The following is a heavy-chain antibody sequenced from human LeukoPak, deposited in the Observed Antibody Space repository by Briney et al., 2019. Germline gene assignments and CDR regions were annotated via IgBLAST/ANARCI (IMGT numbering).Heavy chain of an antibody. CDR1: GFTFSSYW. D-gene: IGHD3-22*01. J-gene: IGHJ4*02. CDR3: AREANYYDSSGYSDAFDY. CDR2: IKQDGSEK. V-gene: IGHV3-7*01. Sequence: GGSLRLSCAASGFTFSSYWMSWVRQAPGKGLEWVANIKQDGSEKYYVDSVKGRFTIYRDNARNSLYLQMNSLRAEDTAVYYCAREANYYDSSGYSDAFDYWGQGTLVTVSS.